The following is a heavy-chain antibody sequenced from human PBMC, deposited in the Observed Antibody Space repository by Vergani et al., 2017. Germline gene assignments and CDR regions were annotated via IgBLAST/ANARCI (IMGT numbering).Heavy chain of an antibody. CDR1: GGTFSSFA. CDR2: IIPIFGTA. J-gene: IGHJ2*01. V-gene: IGHV1-69*12. D-gene: IGHD2-21*02. CDR3: ARVCPGGGGDFCAGWYFDL. Sequence: QVQLVQSGAEVKKPGSSVKVSCKASGGTFSSFAISWVRQAPGQGLEWMGGIIPIFGTANYAQKFQGRVTITADDSTSTAYMELSSLRSEDTAVYYCARVCPGGGGDFCAGWYFDLWVRGTLVTVSS.